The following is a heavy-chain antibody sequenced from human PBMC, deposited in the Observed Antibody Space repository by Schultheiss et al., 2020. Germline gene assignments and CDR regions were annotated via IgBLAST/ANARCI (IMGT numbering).Heavy chain of an antibody. CDR3: TTGTDCSSTSCYFDY. CDR2: IKSKTDGGTT. D-gene: IGHD2-2*01. CDR1: GFTFSNAW. V-gene: IGHV3-15*01. J-gene: IGHJ4*02. Sequence: GGSLRLSCAASGFTFSNAWMSWVRQAPGKGLEWVGRIKSKTDGGTTDYAAPVKGRFTISRDDSKNTLYLQMNSLKTEDTAVYYCTTGTDCSSTSCYFDYWGQGTLVTVSS.